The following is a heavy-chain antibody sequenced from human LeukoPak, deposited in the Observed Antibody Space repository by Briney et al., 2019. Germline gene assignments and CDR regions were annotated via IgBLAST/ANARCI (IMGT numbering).Heavy chain of an antibody. CDR2: IYYSGST. CDR3: ARVPYYYGSGSYRADY. Sequence: PSETLSLTCTVSGGSISSSSYYWGWIRQPPGKGLEWIGSIYYSGSTYYNPSLKSRVTISVDTSKNQFSLKLSSVTTADTAVYYCARVPYYYGSGSYRADYWGQGTLVTVSS. J-gene: IGHJ4*02. CDR1: GGSISSSSYY. D-gene: IGHD3-10*01. V-gene: IGHV4-39*01.